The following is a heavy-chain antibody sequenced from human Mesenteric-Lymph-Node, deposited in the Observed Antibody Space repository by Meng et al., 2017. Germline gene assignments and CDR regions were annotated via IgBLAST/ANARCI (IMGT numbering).Heavy chain of an antibody. Sequence: SVKVSCKASGGTFSSYTISWVRQAPGQGLEWMGRIIPILGIANYAQKFQGRVTITADKSMSTAYMELSSLRSEDTAVYYCAREIGIVGATADGDYWGQGTLVTVSS. V-gene: IGHV1-69*02. CDR3: AREIGIVGATADGDY. CDR1: GGTFSSYT. J-gene: IGHJ4*02. CDR2: IIPILGIA. D-gene: IGHD1-26*01.